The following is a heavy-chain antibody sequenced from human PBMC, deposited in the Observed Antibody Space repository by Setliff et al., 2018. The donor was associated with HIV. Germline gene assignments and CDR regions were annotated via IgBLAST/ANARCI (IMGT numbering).Heavy chain of an antibody. D-gene: IGHD1-7*01. J-gene: IGHJ4*02. V-gene: IGHV4-38-2*02. Sequence: KPSETLSLTCTVSGYSISSGYYWGWIRQPPGKGLEWIGSIYHGGSTYYNPSLKSRVTISVDTSKNQFSLKLRSVTAADTAVFYCVRSEVRTTALFDYWGQGTLVTVSS. CDR3: VRSEVRTTALFDY. CDR2: IYHGGST. CDR1: GYSISSGYY.